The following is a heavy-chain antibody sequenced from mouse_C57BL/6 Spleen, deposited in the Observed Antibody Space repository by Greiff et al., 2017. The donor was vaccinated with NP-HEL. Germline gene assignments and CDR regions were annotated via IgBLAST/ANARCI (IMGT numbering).Heavy chain of an antibody. CDR1: GYSITSGYD. Sequence: EVQLVESGPGMVKPSQSLSLTCTVTGYSITSGYDWHWIRHFPGNKLEWMGYISYSGSTNYNPSLKSRISITHDTSKNHFFLKLNSVTTEDTATYYCARDSLLLQRGGYFDVWGTGTTVTVSS. CDR2: ISYSGST. D-gene: IGHD1-1*01. J-gene: IGHJ1*03. V-gene: IGHV3-1*01. CDR3: ARDSLLLQRGGYFDV.